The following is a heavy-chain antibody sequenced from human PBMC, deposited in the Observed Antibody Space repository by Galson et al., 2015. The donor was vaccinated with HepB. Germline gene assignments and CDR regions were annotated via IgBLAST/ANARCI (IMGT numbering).Heavy chain of an antibody. CDR1: GYTFTGYY. CDR2: INPNSGGT. V-gene: IGHV1-2*02. D-gene: IGHD4-23*01. CDR3: ARDIYGGNSPFDY. J-gene: IGHJ4*02. Sequence: SVKVSCKASGYTFTGYYMLWVRQAPGQGLEWMGWINPNSGGTNYAQKFQGRVTMTRDTSISTAYMELSRLRSDDTAVYYCARDIYGGNSPFDYWGQGTLVTVSS.